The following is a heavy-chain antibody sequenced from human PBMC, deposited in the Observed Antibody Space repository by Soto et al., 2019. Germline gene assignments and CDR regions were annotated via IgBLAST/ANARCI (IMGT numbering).Heavy chain of an antibody. J-gene: IGHJ4*02. D-gene: IGHD1-26*01. CDR1: GGTISSWY. CDR2: IYYSGST. Sequence: SENLSLTCTVSGGTISSWYWSWIRQPPGKGLEWIGYIYYSGSTNCNPSLKSRVTISVDTSKNQFSLKLSSVTAADTAVYYCARRYGSAIDYWGQATLVTVST. CDR3: ARRYGSAIDY. V-gene: IGHV4-59*08.